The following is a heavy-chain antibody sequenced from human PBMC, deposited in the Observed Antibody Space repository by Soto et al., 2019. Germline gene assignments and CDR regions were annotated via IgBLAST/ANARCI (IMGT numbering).Heavy chain of an antibody. J-gene: IGHJ4*02. V-gene: IGHV2-70*01. Sequence: SGPTLVNPTQTPTLTCTFSGFSLSTSGMCVSWIRQPPGKALEWLALIDWDDDKYYSTSLKTRLTISKDTSKNQVVLTMTNMDPVDTATYYCARSRGYSYGLAFDYWGQGTLVTVSS. D-gene: IGHD5-18*01. CDR2: IDWDDDK. CDR1: GFSLSTSGMC. CDR3: ARSRGYSYGLAFDY.